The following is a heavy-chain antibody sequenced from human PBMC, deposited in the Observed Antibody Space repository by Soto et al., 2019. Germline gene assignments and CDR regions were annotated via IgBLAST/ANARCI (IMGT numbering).Heavy chain of an antibody. J-gene: IGHJ4*02. Sequence: PXETLSLTCARSGGSFSAYYWRWVRQPPGKGLEWIGDINHTGGSNYNPSLKSRVMISVDTAKTQFSLNVTSVTAADTAVYYCAREVGYYSATRRNLYFDYWGPGTLVTVSS. V-gene: IGHV4-34*01. D-gene: IGHD2-2*01. CDR2: INHTGGS. CDR3: AREVGYYSATRRNLYFDY. CDR1: GGSFSAYY.